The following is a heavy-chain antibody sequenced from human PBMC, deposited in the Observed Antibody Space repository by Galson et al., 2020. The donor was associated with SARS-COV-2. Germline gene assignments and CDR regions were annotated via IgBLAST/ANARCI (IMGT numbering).Heavy chain of an antibody. V-gene: IGHV4-39*01. D-gene: IGHD2-2*03. CDR3: ARHGAPPWMMTSLKKLYYVVN. CDR2: IDYTENT. CDR1: GGSVNSFTYY. J-gene: IGHJ4*02. Sequence: AYEPMSLTCSVSGGSVNSFTYYWGWIRQPPGKGLEWIGTIDYTENTYYNPSLKSRVTISEDKSKNQFSLNLSSVTAADTAVYYCARHGAPPWMMTSLKKLYYVVNGGQGILVTVSS.